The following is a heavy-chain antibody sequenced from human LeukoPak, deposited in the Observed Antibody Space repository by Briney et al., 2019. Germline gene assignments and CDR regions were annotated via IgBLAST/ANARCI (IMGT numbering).Heavy chain of an antibody. CDR3: ARDSSGWYHWFGP. V-gene: IGHV3-23*01. Sequence: GGSLRLSCAASGFTFSSYGMSWVRQAPGKGLEWVSAISGSGGSTYYADSVKGRFIISRDNSKNTLYLQMNSLRAEDTAVYYCARDSSGWYHWFGPWGQGTLVTVSS. CDR1: GFTFSSYG. CDR2: ISGSGGST. D-gene: IGHD6-13*01. J-gene: IGHJ5*02.